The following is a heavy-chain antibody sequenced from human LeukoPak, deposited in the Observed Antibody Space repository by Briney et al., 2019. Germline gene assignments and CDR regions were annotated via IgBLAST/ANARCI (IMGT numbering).Heavy chain of an antibody. J-gene: IGHJ4*02. CDR2: MNPNSGGT. Sequence: GASVKVSCKASGYTFTSYNINWVRQAPGQGLEWMGWMNPNSGGTGYAQQFQGRVTMTRDTSISTAFMELSRLTSDDTAVYYCARDRVSHVRGILRGVFDYWGQGPLITVSS. D-gene: IGHD3-10*01. V-gene: IGHV1-8*01. CDR1: GYTFTSYN. CDR3: ARDRVSHVRGILRGVFDY.